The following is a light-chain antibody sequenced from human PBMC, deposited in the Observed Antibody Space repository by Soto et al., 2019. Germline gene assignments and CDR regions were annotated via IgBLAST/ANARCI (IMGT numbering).Light chain of an antibody. CDR2: KAS. CDR3: QQYNSYLGT. Sequence: DIPMTQSPSTLSTSVGDRVTITCRASQSISSWLAWYQQKPGKAPKLLIYKASSLESGVPSRFSGSGSGTEFTLTISSLQPDDFATYYCQQYNSYLGTFGPGTTMDIK. J-gene: IGKJ3*01. V-gene: IGKV1-5*03. CDR1: QSISSW.